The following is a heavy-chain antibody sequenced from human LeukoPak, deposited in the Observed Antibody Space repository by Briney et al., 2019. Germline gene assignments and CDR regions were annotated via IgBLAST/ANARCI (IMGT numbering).Heavy chain of an antibody. J-gene: IGHJ4*02. D-gene: IGHD3-3*01. V-gene: IGHV3-30-3*01. CDR1: GFTFSSYA. CDR3: ARDDFWSGYLQLDY. Sequence: GGSLRLSCAASGFTFSSYAMHWVRQAPGKGLEWVAVISYDGSNKYYADSVKGRFTISRDNSKNTLYLQMNSLRAEDTAVYYCARDDFWSGYLQLDYWGQGTLVXXSS. CDR2: ISYDGSNK.